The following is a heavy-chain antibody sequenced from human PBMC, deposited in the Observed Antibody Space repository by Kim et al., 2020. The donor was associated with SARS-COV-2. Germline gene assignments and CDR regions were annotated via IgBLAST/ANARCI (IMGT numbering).Heavy chain of an antibody. D-gene: IGHD1-26*01. CDR3: ARLSGSYSIDS. CDR1: GFTFSDHY. Sequence: GGSLRLSCAASGFTFSDHYMDWVRQAPGEGLEWVGRSRNKANSYTTEYAASVKGRFTISRDDSKNSLYLQMNSLKTEDTAVYYCARLSGSYSIDSWGQGTLVTVSS. J-gene: IGHJ4*02. V-gene: IGHV3-72*01. CDR2: SRNKANSYTT.